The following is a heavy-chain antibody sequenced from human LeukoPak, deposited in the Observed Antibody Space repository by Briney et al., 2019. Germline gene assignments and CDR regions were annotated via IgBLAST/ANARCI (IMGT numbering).Heavy chain of an antibody. D-gene: IGHD2-15*01. CDR2: ISLSGSST. CDR3: ARAGGYCGRISCPYYFDY. V-gene: IGHV1-46*01. Sequence: ASVKVSCKASGYTFTSNFMTWVRKAPGQGLEGLGVISLSGSSTSYAQKFQGRVTMTRNTSISTAYMELSSLRSEDTAVYYCARAGGYCGRISCPYYFDYWGQGSLVAVSS. CDR1: GYTFTSNF. J-gene: IGHJ4*02.